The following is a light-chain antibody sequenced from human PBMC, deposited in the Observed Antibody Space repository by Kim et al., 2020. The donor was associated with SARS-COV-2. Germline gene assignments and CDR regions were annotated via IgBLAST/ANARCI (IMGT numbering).Light chain of an antibody. V-gene: IGLV6-57*02. CDR3: QSYDSSNRV. Sequence: NFMLTQPHSVSESPGKTVTISCTGSSGSIASNYVQWYQQRPGSAPTTVIYEDNQSPSGVPDRFSGSIDSSSNSASLTITGLKTEDEADYYCQSYDSSNRVFGGGTQLTVL. CDR1: SGSIASNY. CDR2: EDN. J-gene: IGLJ3*02.